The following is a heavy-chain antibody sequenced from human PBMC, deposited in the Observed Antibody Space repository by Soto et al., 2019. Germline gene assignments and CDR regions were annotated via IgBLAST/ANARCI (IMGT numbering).Heavy chain of an antibody. CDR1: GGSISSGAYS. CDR3: ARDRRSYDSDGSGLDF. CDR2: TYHTGTT. J-gene: IGHJ4*02. Sequence: PSETLSLTCGVSGGSISSGAYSWAWLRQPPGKGLEWIGHTYHTGTTYYSPSLKSRVTISVDTSKNQFSLKLTSATAADTAVYYCARDRRSYDSDGSGLDFWGQGTLVTVSS. D-gene: IGHD3-16*01. V-gene: IGHV4-30-2*01.